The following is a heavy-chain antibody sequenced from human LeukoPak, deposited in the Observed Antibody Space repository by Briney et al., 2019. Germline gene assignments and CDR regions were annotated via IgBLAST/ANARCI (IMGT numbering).Heavy chain of an antibody. Sequence: KPGGSLRLSCAASGFTFSDYYMSWIRQAPGKGLEWVSYIITTSSYTDYADSVRGRFTISRDNAKNLLYLQMNSLRPEDTAVYYCARDWYCSSSICYTDRNWFDPWGQGTLVTDSS. CDR2: IITTSSYT. V-gene: IGHV3-11*05. J-gene: IGHJ5*02. CDR3: ARDWYCSSSICYTDRNWFDP. D-gene: IGHD2-2*02. CDR1: GFTFSDYY.